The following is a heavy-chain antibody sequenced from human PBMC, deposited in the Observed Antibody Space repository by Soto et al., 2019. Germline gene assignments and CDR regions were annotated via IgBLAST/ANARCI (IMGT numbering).Heavy chain of an antibody. D-gene: IGHD2-15*01. CDR1: GSAMTYGGYS. Sequence: SETLSLTCSVSGSAMTYGGYSWSWIRQSPEKGLEWLGHIGHLETTYYNPSLKSRLSLSIDRTRNQFSLRPSSVTAADKAVYDGGSSGGYDSFDCWGQGIRVTVSS. CDR3: GSSGGYDSFDC. V-gene: IGHV4-30-2*06. J-gene: IGHJ4*02. CDR2: IGHLETT.